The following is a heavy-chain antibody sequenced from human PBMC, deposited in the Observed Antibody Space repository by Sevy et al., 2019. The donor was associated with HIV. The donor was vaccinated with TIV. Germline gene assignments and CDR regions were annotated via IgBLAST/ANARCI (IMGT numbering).Heavy chain of an antibody. J-gene: IGHJ4*02. D-gene: IGHD6-19*01. CDR2: IKTKTYGGTT. CDR3: TRDLYGSGWFYFDY. Sequence: GGYLRLSCTASGFTFSDYAMSWVRQAPGKGLEWVGFIKTKTYGGTTEYAASVKGRFIISRDDSINIAYLQMNSLKTEDTAVYYCTRDLYGSGWFYFDYWGQGTLVTVSS. CDR1: GFTFSDYA. V-gene: IGHV3-49*04.